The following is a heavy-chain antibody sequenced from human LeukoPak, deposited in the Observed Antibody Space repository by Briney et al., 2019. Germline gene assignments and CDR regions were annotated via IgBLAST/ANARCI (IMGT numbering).Heavy chain of an antibody. D-gene: IGHD6-13*01. Sequence: PSETLSLTCAVYGGSFSGYYWSWIRQPPGKGLEWIGEINHSGSTNYNPSLKSRVTISVDTSKNQFSLKLSSVTAADTAVYYCARGVESRYSNSWYSFDYWGQGTLVTVSS. J-gene: IGHJ4*02. CDR3: ARGVESRYSNSWYSFDY. CDR2: INHSGST. V-gene: IGHV4-34*01. CDR1: GGSFSGYY.